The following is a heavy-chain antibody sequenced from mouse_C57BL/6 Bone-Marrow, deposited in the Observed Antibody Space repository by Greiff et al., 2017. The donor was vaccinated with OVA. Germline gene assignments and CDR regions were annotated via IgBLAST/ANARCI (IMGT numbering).Heavy chain of an antibody. V-gene: IGHV5-12*01. J-gene: IGHJ4*01. CDR1: GFTFSDFY. CDR3: ARLDAMDY. Sequence: EVQLVESGGGLVQLGGSLKLSCAALGFTFSDFYMYWIRQTPEKRLEWVAYISNGGGSTYYPDTVKGRFTISRDNAKNTLYLQMSRLKSEDTAMYYCARLDAMDYWGQGTSVTVSS. CDR2: ISNGGGST.